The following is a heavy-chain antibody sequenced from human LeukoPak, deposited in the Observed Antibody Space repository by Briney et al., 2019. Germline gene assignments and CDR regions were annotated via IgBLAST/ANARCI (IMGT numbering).Heavy chain of an antibody. Sequence: ASVKVSCKASGYTFTSYAMHWVRQAPGQRLEGMGWINAGSGNTKYSQKFQGRVTITRDTSASTAYMELSSLRSEDTAVYSCARAVAGYQVMFYWGQGTLVTVSS. J-gene: IGHJ4*02. CDR1: GYTFTSYA. V-gene: IGHV1-3*01. D-gene: IGHD6-19*01. CDR2: INAGSGNT. CDR3: ARAVAGYQVMFY.